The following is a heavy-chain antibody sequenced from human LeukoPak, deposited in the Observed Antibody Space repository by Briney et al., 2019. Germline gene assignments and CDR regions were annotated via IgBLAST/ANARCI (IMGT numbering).Heavy chain of an antibody. CDR2: MFYRGSP. V-gene: IGHV4-39*01. CDR3: ARSTSRDHLEWLLSPFDM. Sequence: PSETLSLTCSVSGDSISSSSYYWAWIRQPPGKGLEWVGSMFYRGSPYYNPSLTSPATMSVDTSKDQFSLKLSSVTAADTAVYYCARSTSRDHLEWLLSPFDMWGQGRMVTVSS. D-gene: IGHD3-3*01. J-gene: IGHJ3*02. CDR1: GDSISSSSYY.